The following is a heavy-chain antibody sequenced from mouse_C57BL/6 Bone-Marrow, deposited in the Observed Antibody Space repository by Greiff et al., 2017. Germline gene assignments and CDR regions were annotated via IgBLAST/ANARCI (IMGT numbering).Heavy chain of an antibody. J-gene: IGHJ4*01. D-gene: IGHD2-3*01. V-gene: IGHV1-82*01. CDR1: GYAFSSSW. CDR3: ASIYEHYPIYYYAMDY. Sequence: QVQLQQSGPELVKPGASVKISCKASGYAFSSSWMNWVKQRPGKGLEWIGRIYPGDGDTNYNGKFKGKATLTADKSSSTAYMQLSSLTSEDSAVYYCASIYEHYPIYYYAMDYWGQGTSVTVSS. CDR2: IYPGDGDT.